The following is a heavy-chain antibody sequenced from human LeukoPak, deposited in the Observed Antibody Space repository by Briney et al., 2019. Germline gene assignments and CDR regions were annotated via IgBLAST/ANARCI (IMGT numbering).Heavy chain of an antibody. CDR1: GFTFSSYG. V-gene: IGHV3-33*01. CDR3: AREAASTTVTHRHYYYGMDV. J-gene: IGHJ6*02. D-gene: IGHD4-17*01. CDR2: IWYDGSNK. Sequence: PGGSLRLSCAASGFTFSSYGMHWVRQAPGKGLEWVAVIWYDGSNKYYADSVKGRFTISRDNSKNTLYLQMNSLRAEDTAVYYCAREAASTTVTHRHYYYGMDVWGQGTTVTVSS.